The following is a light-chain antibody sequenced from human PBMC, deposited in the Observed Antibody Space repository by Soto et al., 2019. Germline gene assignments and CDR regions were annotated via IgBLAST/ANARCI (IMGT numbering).Light chain of an antibody. CDR3: QQSYNVPYS. J-gene: IGKJ2*01. CDR1: QSVTTF. Sequence: DIQMTQSPSSLSASVGDRVTITCRASQSVTTFLSWYQQRAGKAPRLLIYYASSLQCGVPSRFSGSGSGTDFTLTISSVQPEDFAVYYCQQSYNVPYSFGQGTRLEIK. V-gene: IGKV1-39*01. CDR2: YAS.